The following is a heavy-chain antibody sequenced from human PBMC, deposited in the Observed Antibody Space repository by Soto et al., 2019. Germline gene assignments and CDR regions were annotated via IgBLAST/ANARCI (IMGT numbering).Heavy chain of an antibody. CDR1: GGSFSGYY. J-gene: IGHJ6*02. Sequence: QVRLQQWGAGLLKPSGTLSLTCAVFGGSFSGYYWSWIRQPPGKGLEWIGEINHSGSTNYNPSPKSRVTISADTSKNQFSLKLSSATAADTAVYYCARGQVGSYVYYYYYGMDVWGRGTTVTVSS. CDR2: INHSGST. CDR3: ARGQVGSYVYYYYYGMDV. D-gene: IGHD3-16*01. V-gene: IGHV4-34*01.